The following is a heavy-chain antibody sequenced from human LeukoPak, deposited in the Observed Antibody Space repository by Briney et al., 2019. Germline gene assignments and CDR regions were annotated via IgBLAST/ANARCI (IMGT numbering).Heavy chain of an antibody. CDR2: ISSSSSTI. CDR3: ARGGAARPDY. CDR1: GFTFGSYG. D-gene: IGHD6-25*01. Sequence: GGSLRLSCAASGFTFGSYGMNWVRQAPGKGLEWLAYISSSSSTISYADSVKGRFTISRDNAKNSLYLQLHSLRAEDTAVFYCARGGAARPDYWGQGTLVTVSS. J-gene: IGHJ4*02. V-gene: IGHV3-48*04.